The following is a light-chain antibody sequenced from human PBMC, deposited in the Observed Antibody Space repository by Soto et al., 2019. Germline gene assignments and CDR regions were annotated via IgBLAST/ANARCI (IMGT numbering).Light chain of an antibody. CDR2: EVS. Sequence: DIVMTQTPLSLSVTAGQPASISCKSSQSLLHSDGKTYLYWYLQKLGQPPPLLVHEVSTRFSGVPDRFRGPGSATHFTLNISRVEAADVEVYSSVQSIQHPRTFGHGTKVQIK. J-gene: IGKJ1*01. CDR3: VQSIQHPRT. CDR1: QSLLHSDGKTY. V-gene: IGKV2D-29*01.